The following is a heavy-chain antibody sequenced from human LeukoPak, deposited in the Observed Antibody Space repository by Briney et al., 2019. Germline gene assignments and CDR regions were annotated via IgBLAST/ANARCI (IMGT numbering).Heavy chain of an antibody. CDR2: TYYSGST. V-gene: IGHV4-59*01. CDR1: GGSITSYY. Sequence: PSETLSLTCTVSGGSITSYYWSWIRQPPGKGREWIGSTYYSGSTNYNPSLKSRVTISVDTSKNQSSPKLSSVPAADTALYYCARENGYRYDYWGQGTLVTVSS. CDR3: ARENGYRYDY. J-gene: IGHJ4*02. D-gene: IGHD5-18*01.